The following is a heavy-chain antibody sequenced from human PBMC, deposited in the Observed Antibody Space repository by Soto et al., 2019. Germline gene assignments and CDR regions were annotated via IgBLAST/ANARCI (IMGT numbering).Heavy chain of an antibody. CDR1: GGSISSYY. J-gene: IGHJ4*02. CDR2: IYYSGST. V-gene: IGHV4-59*01. D-gene: IGHD1-26*01. CDR3: ASHSGSSVYYFDY. Sequence: QVQLQESGPGLVKPSETLSLTCTVSGGSISSYYWSWIRQPPGKGLEWIGYIYYSGSTNYNPSLKLRVIIAVDWSKNQVSRELSSVTAADTAVYYCASHSGSSVYYFDYWGQGTLVTVSS.